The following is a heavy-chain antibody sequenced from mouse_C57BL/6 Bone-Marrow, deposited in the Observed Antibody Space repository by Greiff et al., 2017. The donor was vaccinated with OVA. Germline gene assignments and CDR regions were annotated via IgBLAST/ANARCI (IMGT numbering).Heavy chain of an antibody. CDR2: IHPNSGST. CDR3: ARSPNWDVGWFAY. Sequence: VQLQQPGAELVKPGASVKLSCKASGYTFTSYWMHWVKQRPGQGLEWIGMIHPNSGSTNYNEKFKSKATLTVDKSSSTAYMQLSSLTSEDSAVYYCARSPNWDVGWFAYWGQGTRVTVSA. V-gene: IGHV1-64*01. D-gene: IGHD4-1*01. CDR1: GYTFTSYW. J-gene: IGHJ3*01.